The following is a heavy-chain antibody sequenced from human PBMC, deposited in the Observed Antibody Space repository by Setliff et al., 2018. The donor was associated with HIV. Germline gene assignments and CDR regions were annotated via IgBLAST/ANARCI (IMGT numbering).Heavy chain of an antibody. D-gene: IGHD7-27*01. Sequence: GGSLRLSCAASGFTFSTSGMNWVRQAPGKGLEWVSSISSRGGSVYYADSVRGRFTISRDNSKNTLYLQMDSLRAKDTAVYYCVRELGRPGSWYFDPWGRGTLVTVSS. V-gene: IGHV3-21*04. CDR2: ISSRGGSV. J-gene: IGHJ2*01. CDR1: GFTFSTSG. CDR3: VRELGRPGSWYFDP.